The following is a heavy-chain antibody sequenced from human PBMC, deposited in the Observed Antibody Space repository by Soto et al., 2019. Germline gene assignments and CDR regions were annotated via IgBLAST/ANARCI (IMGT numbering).Heavy chain of an antibody. D-gene: IGHD2-15*01. J-gene: IGHJ4*02. V-gene: IGHV1-18*01. CDR1: GYTFTSYG. CDR3: ARDRVVVVAANHFDY. Sequence: ASVKVSCKASGYTFTSYGISWVRQAPGQGLEWMGWISAYNGNTNYAQKLQGRVTMTTDTSTSTAYMELRSLRSDDTAVYYCARDRVVVVAANHFDYWGQGTLVTVSS. CDR2: ISAYNGNT.